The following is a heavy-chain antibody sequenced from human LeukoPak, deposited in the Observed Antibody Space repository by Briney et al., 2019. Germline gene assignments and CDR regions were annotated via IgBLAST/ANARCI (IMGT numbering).Heavy chain of an antibody. D-gene: IGHD1-1*01. V-gene: IGHV4-59*01. CDR2: IYHSGST. CDR3: ARTTRGFDY. Sequence: SETLSLTCTVSGDSISSYYWSWIRQPPGKGLEWIGYIYHSGSTNYNPSLRSRVTISLNTSRTQFSLTLRSVTAADTAVYYCARTTRGFDYWGQGTLVTVSS. J-gene: IGHJ4*02. CDR1: GDSISSYY.